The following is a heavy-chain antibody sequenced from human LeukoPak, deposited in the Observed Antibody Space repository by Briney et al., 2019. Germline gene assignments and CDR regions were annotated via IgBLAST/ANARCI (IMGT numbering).Heavy chain of an antibody. CDR2: IYYSGST. D-gene: IGHD3-3*02. J-gene: IGHJ4*02. CDR3: ARGGEYDSGHFFFDY. Sequence: SETLSLTCTVSGGSISSYYWSWIRQPPGKGLEWIGYIYYSGSTNYNPSLKSRVTISVDTSKNQLSLKLTSVTAADTAVYYCARGGEYDSGHFFFDYWGQGTLVTVSS. V-gene: IGHV4-59*01. CDR1: GGSISSYY.